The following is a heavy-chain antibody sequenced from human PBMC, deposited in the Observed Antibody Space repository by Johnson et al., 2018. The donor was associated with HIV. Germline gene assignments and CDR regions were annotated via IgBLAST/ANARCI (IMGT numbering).Heavy chain of an antibody. Sequence: VQLVESGGGLVQPGGSLRLSCAASGFTFSSYWMSWVRQAPGKGLEWVANIKKDGSEKYYVDSVKGRFTISRDNAKNSLYLQMNSLRAEDTAVYYCARGGRWLQLRGDAFDIWGQGTVFSVSS. CDR2: IKKDGSEK. V-gene: IGHV3-7*05. CDR1: GFTFSSYW. D-gene: IGHD5-24*01. J-gene: IGHJ3*02. CDR3: ARGGRWLQLRGDAFDI.